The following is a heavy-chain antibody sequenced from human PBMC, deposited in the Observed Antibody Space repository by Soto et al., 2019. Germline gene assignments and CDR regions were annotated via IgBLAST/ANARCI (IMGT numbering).Heavy chain of an antibody. Sequence: EVQLLESGGGVVQPGGSLRLSCAASGFTFSAYAMSWVRQAPGKGLEWVSVISGSGGATYYADAGKGRFTSTKDSSKNSLYLQNNNIRAEETAVYYCAREDYITTWSLNYWGRGTLVTVAS. V-gene: IGHV3-23*01. J-gene: IGHJ4*02. D-gene: IGHD6-13*01. CDR3: AREDYITTWSLNY. CDR2: ISGSGGAT. CDR1: GFTFSAYA.